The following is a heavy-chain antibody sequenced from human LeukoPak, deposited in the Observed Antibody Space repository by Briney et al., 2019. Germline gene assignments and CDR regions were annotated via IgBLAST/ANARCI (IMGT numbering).Heavy chain of an antibody. CDR3: AKAPPPHCSGGRCYSWGFVED. J-gene: IGHJ4*02. CDR2: MNPKRGNT. CDR1: GYTFINYD. D-gene: IGHD2-15*01. V-gene: IGHV1-8*01. Sequence: GASVKVYCTASGYTFINYDINWVRQAAGQGPEWMGWMNPKRGNTGYAQRFQGRVTMTRDISINTAYMELNSLRSEDTAVYYCAKAPPPHCSGGRCYSWGFVEDWGQGTLVTVSS.